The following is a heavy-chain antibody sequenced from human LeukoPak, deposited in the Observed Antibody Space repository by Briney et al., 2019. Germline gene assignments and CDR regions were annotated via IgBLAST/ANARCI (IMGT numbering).Heavy chain of an antibody. CDR1: GGSISSYY. CDR3: ARAFSSGWYPYSIGGLWFDY. Sequence: ASETLSLACTVSGGSISSYYWSWIRQPPGKGLEWIGNIYCTGSANYNPSLKSRVTISVDTSKNQFSLKLTSVTAADTAVYYCARAFSSGWYPYSIGGLWFDYWGQGTLVTVSS. J-gene: IGHJ4*02. V-gene: IGHV4-59*01. D-gene: IGHD6-19*01. CDR2: IYCTGSA.